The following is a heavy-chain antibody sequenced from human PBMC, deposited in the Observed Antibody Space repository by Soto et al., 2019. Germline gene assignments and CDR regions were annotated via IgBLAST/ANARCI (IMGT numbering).Heavy chain of an antibody. CDR1: GGSISSYY. CDR2: IYYSGST. CDR3: ARRVATRQMGYYFDY. D-gene: IGHD6-6*01. V-gene: IGHV4-59*01. J-gene: IGHJ4*02. Sequence: SETLSLTCTVSGGSISSYYWSWIRQPPGKGLEWIGYIYYSGSTNYNPSLKSRVTTSVDTSKNQFSLKLSSVTTADTAVYYCARRVATRQMGYYFDYWGQGTLVT.